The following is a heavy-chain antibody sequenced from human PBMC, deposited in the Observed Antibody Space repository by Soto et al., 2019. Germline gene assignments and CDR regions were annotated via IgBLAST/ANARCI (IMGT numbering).Heavy chain of an antibody. D-gene: IGHD4-17*01. J-gene: IGHJ4*01. CDR3: ASRRNPYGAYDY. V-gene: IGHV3-66*01. CDR1: GFTVSSNF. Sequence: PGGSLRLSCAASGFTVSSNFMSWVRQAPGKGLEWVSIIFSYGSTYYADSVKGRFTISRDSSKNTLYLQMNSLRADDTAVYYCASRRNPYGAYDYWGQGTLVTVSS. CDR2: IFSYGST.